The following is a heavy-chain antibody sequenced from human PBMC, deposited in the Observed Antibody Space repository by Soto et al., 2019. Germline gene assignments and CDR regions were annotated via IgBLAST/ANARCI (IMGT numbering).Heavy chain of an antibody. CDR1: GDSVSSNSAG. V-gene: IGHV6-1*01. Sequence: SQILSLTCDISGDSVSSNSAGWNWIRQTPSRGLEWLGRTYYRSKWYNNYAVSVKSRVSVNPDTAKNQFSLQLNSVTPEDTAVYYCARGSWDDVSGHYYMDVWGKGTTVTVS. D-gene: IGHD1-1*01. CDR2: TYYRSKWYN. CDR3: ARGSWDDVSGHYYMDV. J-gene: IGHJ6*03.